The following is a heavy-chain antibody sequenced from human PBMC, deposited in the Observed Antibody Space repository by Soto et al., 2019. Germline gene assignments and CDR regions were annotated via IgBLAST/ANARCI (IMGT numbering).Heavy chain of an antibody. CDR1: GFTFSSYE. CDR2: ISRSSSTI. CDR3: AKTRSEVVTDTPEFDY. D-gene: IGHD2-21*02. Sequence: PGGSLRLSCAASGFTFSSYEMNWVRQAPGKGLEWVSYISRSSSTIFYADSVKGRFIISRDNSRNTLYVQMNSLRVEDTAVYYCAKTRSEVVTDTPEFDYWGQGTVVTASS. J-gene: IGHJ4*02. V-gene: IGHV3-48*03.